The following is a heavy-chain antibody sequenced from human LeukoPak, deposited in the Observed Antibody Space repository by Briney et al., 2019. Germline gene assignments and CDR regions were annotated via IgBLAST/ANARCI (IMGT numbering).Heavy chain of an antibody. Sequence: GGSLRLSCAASGFTFSSCDMNWVRQAPGKGLEWVSYISSSGSTMYQADSVKGRFTISRDNAKNSLYLQMNSLGAEDTAVYYCARAGKDSGWLFDIWGRGTLVTVSS. D-gene: IGHD3-10*01. CDR2: ISSSGSTM. J-gene: IGHJ2*01. V-gene: IGHV3-48*03. CDR3: ARAGKDSGWLFDI. CDR1: GFTFSSCD.